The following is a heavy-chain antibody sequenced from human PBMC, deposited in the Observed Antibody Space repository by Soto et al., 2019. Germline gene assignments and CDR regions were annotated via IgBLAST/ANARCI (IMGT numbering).Heavy chain of an antibody. CDR1: GYTLTELS. D-gene: IGHD4-17*01. V-gene: IGHV1-24*01. Sequence: QVQLVQSGAEVKKPGASVKVSCKVSGYTLTELSMHWVRQAPGKGLEWMGGFDPEDGETIYAQKFKGRVTMTEDTSTDTAYMELSSLRSEDTAVYYCATGNPYGDPPGYYYYMDVWGKGTTVTVSS. CDR3: ATGNPYGDPPGYYYYMDV. J-gene: IGHJ6*03. CDR2: FDPEDGET.